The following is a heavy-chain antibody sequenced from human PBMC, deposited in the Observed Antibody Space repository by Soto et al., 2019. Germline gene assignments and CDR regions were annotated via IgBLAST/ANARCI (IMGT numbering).Heavy chain of an antibody. CDR3: AHMAYFDSVKQFDY. CDR1: GFSLSTSGVG. Sequence: QITLKESGPTLVKPPQTLTLTCTCSGFSLSTSGVGVGWIRQPPVKAMEWLAIIYWDDEKRYSPSLKTRLTVTKDTSKNQVVLTMTNVDPVDTATYYCAHMAYFDSVKQFDYWGHGTLVSVSS. J-gene: IGHJ4*01. D-gene: IGHD3-10*01. V-gene: IGHV2-5*02. CDR2: IYWDDEK.